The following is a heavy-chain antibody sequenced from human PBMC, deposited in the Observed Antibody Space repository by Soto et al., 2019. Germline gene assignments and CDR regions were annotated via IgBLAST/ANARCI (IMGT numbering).Heavy chain of an antibody. V-gene: IGHV1-18*01. J-gene: IGHJ6*02. Sequence: QVQLVQSGAEVKKPGASVKVSCKASGYTFTSYGISWVRQAPGQGLEWMGWISAYNGNTNYAQKLQGRVTMTTDTSTITAYMELRSLRSDDTAVYYCARVYCISTSCYVGDYYYGMDVWGQGTTVTVSS. CDR3: ARVYCISTSCYVGDYYYGMDV. CDR1: GYTFTSYG. CDR2: ISAYNGNT. D-gene: IGHD2-2*01.